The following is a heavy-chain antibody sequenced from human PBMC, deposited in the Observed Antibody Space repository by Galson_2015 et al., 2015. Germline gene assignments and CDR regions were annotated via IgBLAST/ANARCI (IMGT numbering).Heavy chain of an antibody. D-gene: IGHD1-26*01. V-gene: IGHV3-30*18. CDR1: GFTFSSYG. Sequence: SLRLSCAASGFTFSSYGMHWVRQAPGKGLEWVAVISYDGSNKYYADSVKGRFTISRDNSKNTLYLQMNSLRAEDTAVYYCAKDLVGADDWYYGMDVWGQGTTVTVSS. CDR3: AKDLVGADDWYYGMDV. J-gene: IGHJ6*02. CDR2: ISYDGSNK.